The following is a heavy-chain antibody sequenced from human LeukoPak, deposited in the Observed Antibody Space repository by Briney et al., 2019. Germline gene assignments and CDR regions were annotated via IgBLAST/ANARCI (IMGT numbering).Heavy chain of an antibody. CDR3: ARAPGIAAAGTAQPRVRTNWFDP. Sequence: PGGSLRLSCAASGFTFSSYAVSWVRQAPGKGLEWVAVIWYDGSNKYYADSVKGRFTISRDNSKNTLYLQMNSLRAEDTAVYYCARAPGIAAAGTAQPRVRTNWFDPWGQGTLVTVSS. CDR2: IWYDGSNK. CDR1: GFTFSSYA. J-gene: IGHJ5*02. V-gene: IGHV3-33*08. D-gene: IGHD6-13*01.